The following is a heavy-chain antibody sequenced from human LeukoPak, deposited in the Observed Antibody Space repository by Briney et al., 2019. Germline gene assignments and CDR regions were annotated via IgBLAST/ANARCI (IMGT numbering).Heavy chain of an antibody. CDR1: GGSFSGYY. D-gene: IGHD3-10*01. J-gene: IGHJ4*02. CDR2: INHSGST. CDR3: AREEFYY. Sequence: SETLSLTXAVYGGSFSGYYWSWIRQPPGKGLEWIGEINHSGSTNYNPSLKSRVTISVDTSKNQFTLKLSSVTAADTAVYYCAREEFYYWSQGTLVTVSS. V-gene: IGHV4-34*01.